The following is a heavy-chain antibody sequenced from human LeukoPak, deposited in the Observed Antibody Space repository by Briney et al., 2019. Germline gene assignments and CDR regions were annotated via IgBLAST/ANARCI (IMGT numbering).Heavy chain of an antibody. J-gene: IGHJ4*02. CDR2: IYSGGST. V-gene: IGHV3-53*01. Sequence: GGSLRLSCAASGFTVSSNYMSWVRQAPGKGLEWVSVIYSGGSTYYADSVKGRFTISRDNSKDTLYLQMNSLRAEDTAVYYCAKSVTYYYGSGSYEDYWGQGTLVTVSS. CDR3: AKSVTYYYGSGSYEDY. CDR1: GFTVSSNY. D-gene: IGHD3-10*01.